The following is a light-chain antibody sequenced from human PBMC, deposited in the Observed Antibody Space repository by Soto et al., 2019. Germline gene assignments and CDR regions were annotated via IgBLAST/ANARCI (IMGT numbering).Light chain of an antibody. J-gene: IGLJ2*01. CDR3: HSYDSTLSGVV. CDR2: GNN. V-gene: IGLV1-40*01. CDR1: SSNIGAGYH. Sequence: QSVLTQPPSVSGAPGQRVTISCTGSSSNIGAGYHVHWYQQLPGTAPKLLMYGNNNRPSGVPDLFSGSKSGTSAFLAITGLQAEDEADYYCHSYDSTLSGVVFGGGTKLTVL.